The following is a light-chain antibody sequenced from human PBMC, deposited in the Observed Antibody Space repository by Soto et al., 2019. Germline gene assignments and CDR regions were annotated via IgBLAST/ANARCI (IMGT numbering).Light chain of an antibody. V-gene: IGLV1-51*01. CDR3: GSWDSSLSAGVV. J-gene: IGLJ2*01. CDR1: SSNIGNNY. CDR2: DIN. Sequence: QTVVTQPPSVSAAPGQTVTISCSGSSSNIGNNYVSWYQLVPGTAPKLLIYDINKRPSGIPDRFSGSKSGTSATLGITGLQTGDEADYYCGSWDSSLSAGVVFGGGTKLTVL.